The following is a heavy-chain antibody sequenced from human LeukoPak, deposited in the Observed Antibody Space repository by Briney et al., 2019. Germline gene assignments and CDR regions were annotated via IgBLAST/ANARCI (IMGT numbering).Heavy chain of an antibody. CDR2: MNPNSGNT. J-gene: IGHJ5*02. Sequence: ASVKVSCKASGYTFTSYDISWVRQAAGQGLGWMGWMNPNSGNTGYAQKFKGRVTMTGNTSISTAYMELSSLRSEDTAVYYCARVRTYCSSTSCRNWFDPWGQGTLVTVSS. CDR1: GYTFTSYD. CDR3: ARVRTYCSSTSCRNWFDP. D-gene: IGHD2-2*01. V-gene: IGHV1-8*01.